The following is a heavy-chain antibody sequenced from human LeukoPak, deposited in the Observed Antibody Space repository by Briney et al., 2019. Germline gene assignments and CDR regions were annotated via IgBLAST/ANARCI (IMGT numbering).Heavy chain of an antibody. D-gene: IGHD4-17*01. CDR1: GFTFSSYG. CDR3: ATTVTSGTYFDY. CDR2: ISGSGGST. Sequence: GGSLRLSCAASGFTFSSYGMSWVRQAPGKGLEWVSAISGSGGSTYYADSVKGRFTISRDNSKNTLYLQMNSLRAEDTAVYYCATTVTSGTYFDYWGQGTLVTVSS. J-gene: IGHJ4*02. V-gene: IGHV3-23*01.